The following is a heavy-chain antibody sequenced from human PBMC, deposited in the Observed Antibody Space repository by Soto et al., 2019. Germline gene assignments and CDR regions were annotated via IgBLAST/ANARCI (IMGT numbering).Heavy chain of an antibody. CDR3: AREYCSSITCSRFDY. CDR1: GGSISSYY. CDR2: IYYSGST. V-gene: IGHV4-59*12. D-gene: IGHD2-2*01. Sequence: SETLSLTCTVSGGSISSYYWSWIRQPPGKGLEWIAYIYYSGSTEYNPSLKSRLTINPDTSKNKFSLQLNSVTPEDTAVYYCAREYCSSITCSRFDYWGQGTLVTVSS. J-gene: IGHJ4*02.